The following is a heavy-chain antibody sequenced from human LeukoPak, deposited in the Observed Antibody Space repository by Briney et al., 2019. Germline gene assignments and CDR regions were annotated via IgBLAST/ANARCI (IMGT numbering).Heavy chain of an antibody. CDR3: AKTGTSGIVVVVAAFSFDY. V-gene: IGHV3-23*01. D-gene: IGHD2-15*01. CDR2: ISGSGGST. Sequence: GGSLRLSCVASGFTFSRYWMHWVRQAPGKGLEWVSAISGSGGSTYYADSVKGRFTISRDNSKNTLYLQMNSLRAEDTAVYYCAKTGTSGIVVVVAAFSFDYWGQGTLVTVSS. CDR1: GFTFSRYW. J-gene: IGHJ4*02.